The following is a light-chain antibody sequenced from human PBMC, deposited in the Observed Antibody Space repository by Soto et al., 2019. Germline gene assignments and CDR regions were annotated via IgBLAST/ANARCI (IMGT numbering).Light chain of an antibody. Sequence: EIVLTQSPSTLSLSPGERASFSCRASQSVTTYLAWYQQKPGQAPRLLIYDASNRATGISDRFSGSGSGTDFTLTISRLEPEDFAMYYCQQYGSSPQITFGQGTRLEIK. CDR3: QQYGSSPQIT. V-gene: IGKV3-20*01. CDR2: DAS. CDR1: QSVTTY. J-gene: IGKJ5*01.